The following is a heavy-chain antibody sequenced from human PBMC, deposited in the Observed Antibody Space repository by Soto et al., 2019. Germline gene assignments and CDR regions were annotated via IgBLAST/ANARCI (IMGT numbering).Heavy chain of an antibody. D-gene: IGHD2-2*01. CDR3: AGLGYCSSTSCYEEYYFDY. V-gene: IGHV4-39*07. CDR1: GGSISSSSYY. J-gene: IGHJ4*02. Sequence: SETLSLTCTVSGGSISSSSYYWGWIRQPPGKGLEWIGSIYYSGSTYYNPSLKSRVTISVDTSKNQFSLKLSSVTAADTAVYYCAGLGYCSSTSCYEEYYFDYWGQGTLVTVSS. CDR2: IYYSGST.